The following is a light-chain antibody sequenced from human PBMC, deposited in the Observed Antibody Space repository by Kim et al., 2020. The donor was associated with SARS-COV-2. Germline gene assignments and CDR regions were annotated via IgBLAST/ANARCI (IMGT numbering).Light chain of an antibody. CDR1: QGISNY. V-gene: IGKV1-27*01. Sequence: ASVGDRVTITCRASQGISNYLAWYQQKPGKVPKLLIYAASTLQSGVPSRFSGSGSGTDFTLTISSLQPEDVATYYYQKYNSAPWTFGQGTKVDIK. CDR3: QKYNSAPWT. CDR2: AAS. J-gene: IGKJ1*01.